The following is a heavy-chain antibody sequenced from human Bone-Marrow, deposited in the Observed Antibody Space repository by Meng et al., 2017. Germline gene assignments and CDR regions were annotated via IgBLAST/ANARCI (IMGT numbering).Heavy chain of an antibody. D-gene: IGHD3-22*01. CDR1: GGTISSNSNH. CDR2: IYDSGST. Sequence: GSLRLSCTVSGGTISSNSNHWGWIGQPPGKGREWIESIYDSGSTYYNPSLKSRVTLSVNTSKNQFYLKLSSVTAADTAVYYCARDEGYYYDSSGYYSEYFQHWGQGTLVTVSS. CDR3: ARDEGYYYDSSGYYSEYFQH. V-gene: IGHV4-39*07. J-gene: IGHJ1*01.